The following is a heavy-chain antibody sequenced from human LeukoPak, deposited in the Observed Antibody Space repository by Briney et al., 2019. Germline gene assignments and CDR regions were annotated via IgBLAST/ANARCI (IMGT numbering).Heavy chain of an antibody. Sequence: GGSLRLSCVASTFTFSSHWMHWVRQAPGKGLVWVSRINPDGSATSYADSVRGRFTISRDNAKDTLYLQMNSLRVEDTALYYCVGSNDGSYGLWPYRGQGTLVTVSS. D-gene: IGHD1-26*01. V-gene: IGHV3-74*01. CDR1: TFTFSSHW. J-gene: IGHJ4*02. CDR3: VGSNDGSYGLWPY. CDR2: INPDGSAT.